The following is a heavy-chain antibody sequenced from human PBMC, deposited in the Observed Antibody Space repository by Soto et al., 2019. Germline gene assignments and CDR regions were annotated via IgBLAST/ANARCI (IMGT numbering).Heavy chain of an antibody. CDR3: AISDIVVVPAAPVRAFDI. V-gene: IGHV1-2*04. CDR2: INPNSGGT. CDR1: GYTFTGYY. Sequence: ASVKVSCKASGYTFTGYYMHWVRQAPGQGLEWMGWINPNSGGTNYAQKFQGWVTMTRDTSISTAYMELSSLRSEDTAVYYCAISDIVVVPAAPVRAFDIWGQGTMVTVSS. D-gene: IGHD2-2*01. J-gene: IGHJ3*02.